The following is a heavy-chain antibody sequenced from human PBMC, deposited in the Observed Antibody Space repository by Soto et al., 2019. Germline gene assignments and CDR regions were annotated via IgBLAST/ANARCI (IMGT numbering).Heavy chain of an antibody. D-gene: IGHD4-4*01. CDR3: SREATVFYDGMDV. CDR1: GYTFTCYG. Sequence: GASVKVPCKASGYTFTCYGISWVRQAPAQGHERMGWISAYNGNTNYAQKLQGRVTMTTDTSTSTAYMELTSLRSDDTAVYYCSREATVFYDGMDVWGQGTTVTVSS. V-gene: IGHV1-18*01. J-gene: IGHJ6*02. CDR2: ISAYNGNT.